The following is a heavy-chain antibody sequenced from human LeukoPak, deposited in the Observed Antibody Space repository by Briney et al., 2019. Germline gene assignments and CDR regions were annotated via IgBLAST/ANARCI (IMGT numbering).Heavy chain of an antibody. CDR3: ARGGSSGWYTDI. J-gene: IGHJ3*02. CDR2: IIPIFGTA. V-gene: IGHV1-69*05. D-gene: IGHD6-19*01. CDR1: GGTFSSYA. Sequence: SVKVSCKASGGTFSSYAISWVRQAPGQGLEWMGRIIPIFGTANYAQKFRGRVTITTDESTSTAYMELSSLRSEDTAVYYCARGGSSGWYTDIWGQGTMVTVSS.